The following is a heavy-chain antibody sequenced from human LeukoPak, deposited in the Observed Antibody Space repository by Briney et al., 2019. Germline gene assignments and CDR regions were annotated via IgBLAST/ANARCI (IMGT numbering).Heavy chain of an antibody. CDR2: IYPGDSDT. J-gene: IGHJ5*02. CDR1: GYSFTSYW. D-gene: IGHD3-10*01. CDR3: ARPTMVRGVIMWFDP. Sequence: GESLKISCKGSGYSFTSYWIGWVRQMPGKGLECMGIIYPGDSDTRYSPSFQGQVTISADKSISTAYLQWSSLKASDTAMYYCARPTMVRGVIMWFDPWGQGTLVAVSS. V-gene: IGHV5-51*01.